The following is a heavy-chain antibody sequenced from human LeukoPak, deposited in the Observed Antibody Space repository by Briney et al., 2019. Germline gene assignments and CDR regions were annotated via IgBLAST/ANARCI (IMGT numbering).Heavy chain of an antibody. V-gene: IGHV4-39*07. CDR2: IYYSGST. Sequence: SETLSLTCTVSGGSISSSSYYWGWIRQPPGKGLEWIGSIYYSGSTYYNPSLKSRVTISVDRSKNQFSLKLSSVTAADTAVYYCARADSSGGVFDYWGQGTLVTVSS. D-gene: IGHD6-19*01. J-gene: IGHJ4*02. CDR3: ARADSSGGVFDY. CDR1: GGSISSSSYY.